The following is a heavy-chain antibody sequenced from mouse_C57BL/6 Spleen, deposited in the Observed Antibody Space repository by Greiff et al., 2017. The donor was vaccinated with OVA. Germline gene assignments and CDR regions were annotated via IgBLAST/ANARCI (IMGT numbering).Heavy chain of an antibody. V-gene: IGHV3-6*01. Sequence: EVQLQESGPGLVKPSQSLSLTCSVTGYSITSGYYWNWIRQFPGNKLEWMGYISYDGSNNYNPSLKNRISITRDTSKNQFFLKLNSVTTEDTATYYCAREGTTVVARDWYFDVWGTGTTVTVSS. D-gene: IGHD1-1*01. CDR1: GYSITSGYY. CDR3: AREGTTVVARDWYFDV. J-gene: IGHJ1*03. CDR2: ISYDGSN.